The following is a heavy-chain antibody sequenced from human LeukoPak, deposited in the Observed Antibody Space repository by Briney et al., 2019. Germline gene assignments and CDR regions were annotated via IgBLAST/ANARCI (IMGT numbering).Heavy chain of an antibody. Sequence: GESLRLSCAASGFDFSSYAMRWVRQAPGKGLEWGSASGRGGGTYYADSVKGRFTISRDNSKNTLYLQMNSLRDEDTALYECAKGRKSPDYWGQGTLVTVSS. CDR2: SGRGGGT. CDR3: AKGRKSPDY. V-gene: IGHV3-23*01. D-gene: IGHD1-14*01. J-gene: IGHJ4*02. CDR1: GFDFSSYA.